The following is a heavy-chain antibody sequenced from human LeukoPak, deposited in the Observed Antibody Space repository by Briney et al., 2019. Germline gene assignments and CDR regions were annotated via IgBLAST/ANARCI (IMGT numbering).Heavy chain of an antibody. D-gene: IGHD2/OR15-2a*01. CDR3: AKDRLSSPTAPRFDP. J-gene: IGHJ5*02. V-gene: IGHV3-23*01. Sequence: PGESLRLSCAASGFTLSSYAMSWVRQAPGKGLEWVSSIRGSDSSTYYADSVKGRFTISRDNSKNTLSLQMNSLRAEDTAVYYCAKDRLSSPTAPRFDPWGQGTQVTVSS. CDR2: IRGSDSST. CDR1: GFTLSSYA.